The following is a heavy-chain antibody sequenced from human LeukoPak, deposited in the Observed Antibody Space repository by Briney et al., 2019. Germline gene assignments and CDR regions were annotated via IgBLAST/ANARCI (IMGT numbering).Heavy chain of an antibody. CDR2: INPNSGGT. V-gene: IGHV1-2*02. CDR3: ARALVVAAAFDI. Sequence: GASVKVSCKASGYTFTGYYMHWVRQAPGQGLEWMGWINPNSGGTNYAQKFQGRVTMTRDTSISTAYMELSMLRSDDTAVYYCARALVVAAAFDIWGQGTMVTVSS. CDR1: GYTFTGYY. D-gene: IGHD5-12*01. J-gene: IGHJ3*02.